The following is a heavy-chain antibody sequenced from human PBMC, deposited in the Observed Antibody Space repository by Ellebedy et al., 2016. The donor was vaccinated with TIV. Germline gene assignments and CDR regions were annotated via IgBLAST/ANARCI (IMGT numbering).Heavy chain of an antibody. J-gene: IGHJ4*02. CDR1: GFTFSSYS. V-gene: IGHV3-21*01. D-gene: IGHD5-18*01. CDR2: ISSSSSYI. Sequence: GESLKISCAASGFTFSSYSMNWVRQAPGKGLEWVSSISSSSSYIYYADSVKGRFTISRDNAKNSLYLQMNSLRAEDTAVYYCARYGYSYGFDYWGQGTLVTVSS. CDR3: ARYGYSYGFDY.